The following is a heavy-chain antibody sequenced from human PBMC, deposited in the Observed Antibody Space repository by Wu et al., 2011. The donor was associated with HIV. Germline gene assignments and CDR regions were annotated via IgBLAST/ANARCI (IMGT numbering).Heavy chain of an antibody. D-gene: IGHD5-18*01. Sequence: QVQLVQSGAEVKKPGASVRVSCKASGYTFSDYYMHWVRQAPGQGLEWMGIINPSGGSTTYAQKFQGRVTMTRDTSTSTVYMELSSLRSEDTAVYYCARDRTALVRAPFDIWGQGTMVTVSS. J-gene: IGHJ3*02. CDR3: ARDRTALVRAPFDI. CDR1: GYTFSDYY. V-gene: IGHV1-46*01. CDR2: INPSGGST.